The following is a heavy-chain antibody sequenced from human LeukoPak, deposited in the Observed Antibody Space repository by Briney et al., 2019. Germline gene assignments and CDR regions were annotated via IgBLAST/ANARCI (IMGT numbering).Heavy chain of an antibody. CDR1: GGSVDTFY. D-gene: IGHD1-26*01. V-gene: IGHV4-59*08. CDR3: ARHVGDYFDS. CDR2: VYYTGST. Sequence: SETLSLTCSVSGGSVDTFYWTWIRQPPGKGLDWLGHVYYTGSTNYNSSLQDRISISIDMSKNQFSLTLTSVTAADTAFYYCARHVGDYFDSWGQGILVTVSS. J-gene: IGHJ4*02.